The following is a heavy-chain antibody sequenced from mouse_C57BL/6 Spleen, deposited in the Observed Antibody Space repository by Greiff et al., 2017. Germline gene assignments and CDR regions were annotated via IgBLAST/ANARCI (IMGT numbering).Heavy chain of an antibody. D-gene: IGHD2-4*01. V-gene: IGHV14-4*01. J-gene: IGHJ3*01. CDR3: TTVLGLRRGFAY. CDR2: IDLENGDT. Sequence: VQLQQSGAELVRPGASVKLSCTASGFNIKDDYMHWVKQRPEQGLEWIGWIDLENGDTEYASKFQGKATITADTSSNTAYLQLSSLTSEDTAVYYCTTVLGLRRGFAYWGQGTLVTVSA. CDR1: GFNIKDDY.